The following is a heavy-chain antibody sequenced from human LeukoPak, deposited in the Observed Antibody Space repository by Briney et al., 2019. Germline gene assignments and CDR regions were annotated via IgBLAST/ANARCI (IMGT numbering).Heavy chain of an antibody. J-gene: IGHJ4*02. CDR3: AKVHWGGSSWPQAGPDY. Sequence: GGSLRLSCAASGFTFSSYAMHWVRQAPGKGLEWVAVISYDGSNKYYADSVKGRFTISRDNYKNTLYLQMNSLRAEDTAVYYCAKVHWGGSSWPQAGPDYWGQGTLVTVSS. D-gene: IGHD6-13*01. V-gene: IGHV3-30-3*01. CDR1: GFTFSSYA. CDR2: ISYDGSNK.